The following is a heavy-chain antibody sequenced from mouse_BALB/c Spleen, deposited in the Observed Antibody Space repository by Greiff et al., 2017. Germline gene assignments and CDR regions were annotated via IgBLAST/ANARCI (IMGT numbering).Heavy chain of an antibody. V-gene: IGHV5-17*02. J-gene: IGHJ4*01. Sequence: EVKLQESGGGLVKPGGSLKLSCAASGFTFSSFGMHWVRQAPEKGLEWVAYISSGSSTIYYADTVKGRFTISRDNPKNTLFLQMTSLRSEDTAMYYCARAGGTARASLMDYWGQGTSVTVSS. CDR3: ARAGGTARASLMDY. D-gene: IGHD3-2*01. CDR1: GFTFSSFG. CDR2: ISSGSSTI.